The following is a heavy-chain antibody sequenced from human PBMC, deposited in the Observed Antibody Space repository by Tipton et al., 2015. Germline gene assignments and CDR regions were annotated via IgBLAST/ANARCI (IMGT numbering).Heavy chain of an antibody. CDR3: ATVSYYFDY. V-gene: IGHV3-7*01. Sequence: SLRLSCAASGFTFNRYWMTWVRQSPGKGLDWVANIEQDGSEKYYVDSVKGRFTISRDNAKNSLYLQMDSLTAEDTAVYYCATVSYYFDYWGQGTLVIVSS. CDR2: IEQDGSEK. J-gene: IGHJ4*02. CDR1: GFTFNRYW.